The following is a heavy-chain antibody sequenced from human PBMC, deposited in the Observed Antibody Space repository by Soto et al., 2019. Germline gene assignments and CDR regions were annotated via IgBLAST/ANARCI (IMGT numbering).Heavy chain of an antibody. V-gene: IGHV4-31*03. CDR2: IYYSGST. Sequence: SETLSLTCTVSGGSISSGCYYWSWIRQHPGKGLEWIGYIYYSGSTYYNPSLKSRVAISVDTSKNQFSLKLSSVTAADTAVYYCARGYRSSTSCPTPMDVWGKGTTVTVSS. CDR3: ARGYRSSTSCPTPMDV. CDR1: GGSISSGCYY. J-gene: IGHJ6*03. D-gene: IGHD2-2*01.